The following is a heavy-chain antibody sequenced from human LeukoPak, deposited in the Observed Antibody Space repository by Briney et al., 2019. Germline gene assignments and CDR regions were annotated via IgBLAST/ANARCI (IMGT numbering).Heavy chain of an antibody. CDR1: GFTFSSYG. CDR3: ARGQVPAAIQRHWYFDL. Sequence: GGSLRLSCAASGFTFSSYGMHWVSQAPGKGLEWVAFIRYDGSNKYYADSVKGRFTISRDNSKNTLYLQMNSLRAEDTAVYYCARGQVPAAIQRHWYFDLWGRGTLVTVSS. D-gene: IGHD2-2*02. J-gene: IGHJ2*01. V-gene: IGHV3-30*02. CDR2: IRYDGSNK.